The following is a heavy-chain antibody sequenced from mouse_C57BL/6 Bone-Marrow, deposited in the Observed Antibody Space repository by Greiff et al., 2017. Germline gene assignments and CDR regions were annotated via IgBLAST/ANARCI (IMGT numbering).Heavy chain of an antibody. CDR1: GFTFSDYG. CDR3: ARTGYYDYLDE. Sequence: DVKLQESGGGLVKPGGSLKLSCAASGFTFSDYGMHWVRQAPEKGLEWVAYISSGSSTIYYADPVKGRFTISRDNAKNTLFLQMTSLRSEDTAMYYCARTGYYDYLDEGGKGTNRKVSS. CDR2: ISSGSSTI. D-gene: IGHD2-3*01. J-gene: IGHJ2*01. V-gene: IGHV5-17*01.